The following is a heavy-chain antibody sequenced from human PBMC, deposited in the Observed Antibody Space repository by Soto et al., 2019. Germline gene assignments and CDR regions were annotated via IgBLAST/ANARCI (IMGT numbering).Heavy chain of an antibody. J-gene: IGHJ6*02. V-gene: IGHV3-66*01. CDR3: VRETYYYGMDV. Sequence: EVQLVESGGTLVQPGGSLRLSCAASGFDASVNYMTWVRQAPGKGLEWVSAINSGGSTFYADSVKGRFTISRDNSKNTLYLQMNSLRVEDTAMYYCVRETYYYGMDVWGQGTAVTVSS. CDR1: GFDASVNY. CDR2: INSGGST.